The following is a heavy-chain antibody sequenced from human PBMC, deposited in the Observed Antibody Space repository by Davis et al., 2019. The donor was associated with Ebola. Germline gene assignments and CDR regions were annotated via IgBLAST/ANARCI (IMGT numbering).Heavy chain of an antibody. D-gene: IGHD5-24*01. Sequence: GGSLRLSCAASGFTFSTYSMNWVRQAPGKGLEWVSYISSSSGTIYYADSVKGRFTISRDNAKNSLYLQMSSLRDEDTAVYYCARERGWLQLGVDYWGQGTLVAVSS. V-gene: IGHV3-48*02. CDR1: GFTFSTYS. CDR2: ISSSSGTI. J-gene: IGHJ4*02. CDR3: ARERGWLQLGVDY.